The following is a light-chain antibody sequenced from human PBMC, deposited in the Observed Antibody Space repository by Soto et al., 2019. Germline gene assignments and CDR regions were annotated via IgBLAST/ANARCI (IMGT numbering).Light chain of an antibody. CDR2: TNT. J-gene: IGLJ1*01. CDR3: AGWNDSLNSYV. CDR1: SANLGSNT. Sequence: QSVLTQPPSVSATPGQRVTISCSGSSANLGSNTVNWFQQLPGAAPKLLIYTNTQRPSGVPDRFSGSTSGTSSSLAISRPQSEDEGDYYCAGWNDSLNSYVFGTGTKLTVL. V-gene: IGLV1-44*01.